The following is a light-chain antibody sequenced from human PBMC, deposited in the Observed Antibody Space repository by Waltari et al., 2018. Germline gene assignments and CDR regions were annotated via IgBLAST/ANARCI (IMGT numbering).Light chain of an antibody. CDR3: QQYNAWPRT. V-gene: IGKV3-15*01. CDR1: QGVSSS. Sequence: EIVMTQSPATLSGSPGERATLSCRASQGVSSSLAWYQEKPGQAPTLLIYGASTRATGIPGRISGSGSGAEFTLTISSLQSEDSAVYYCQQYNAWPRTFGQGTKLEVK. J-gene: IGKJ1*01. CDR2: GAS.